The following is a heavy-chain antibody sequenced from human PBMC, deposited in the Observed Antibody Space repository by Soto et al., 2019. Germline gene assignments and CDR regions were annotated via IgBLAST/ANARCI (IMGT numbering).Heavy chain of an antibody. V-gene: IGHV3-33*01. D-gene: IGHD6-13*01. CDR2: ICYDGSNK. Sequence: VQLVESGGGVVQPGRSLRLSCAACGFTFSSYGMHWVRQAPGKGLEWVAVICYDGSNKYYADSVKGRFTISRDNSKNTLYLQMNSLRAEDTAVYYCAREGKEQHDAFDIWGQGTMVTVSS. J-gene: IGHJ3*02. CDR3: AREGKEQHDAFDI. CDR1: GFTFSSYG.